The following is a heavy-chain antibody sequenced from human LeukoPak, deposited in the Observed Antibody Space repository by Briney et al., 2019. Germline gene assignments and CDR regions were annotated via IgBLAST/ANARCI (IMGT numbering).Heavy chain of an antibody. CDR1: GFTFSSYA. V-gene: IGHV3-23*01. J-gene: IGHJ4*02. CDR3: AKDRLVAVAGTYGGFDY. Sequence: GGSLRLSCAAFGFTFSSYAMSWVRQAPGKGLEWVSAISGSGGSTYYADSVKGRFTISRDNSKNTLYLQMNSLRAEDTAVYYCAKDRLVAVAGTYGGFDYWGQGTLVTVSS. CDR2: ISGSGGST. D-gene: IGHD6-19*01.